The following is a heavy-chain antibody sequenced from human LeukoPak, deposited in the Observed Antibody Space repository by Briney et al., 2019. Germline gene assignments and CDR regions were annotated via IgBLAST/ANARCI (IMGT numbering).Heavy chain of an antibody. D-gene: IGHD3-10*01. CDR1: GFTFSSYA. CDR3: ARRWLGDPYGMDV. Sequence: GGSLRLSCAASGFTFSSYAMSWVRQAPGKGLEWVSAISGSGGSTYYADSVKGRFTISRDNSKNTLYLQMNSLRAEDTAVYYCARRWLGDPYGMDVWGQGTTVSVSS. CDR2: ISGSGGST. J-gene: IGHJ6*02. V-gene: IGHV3-23*01.